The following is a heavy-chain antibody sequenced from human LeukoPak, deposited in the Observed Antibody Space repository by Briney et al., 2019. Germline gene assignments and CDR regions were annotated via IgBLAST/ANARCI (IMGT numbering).Heavy chain of an antibody. CDR1: GFTFSSYA. Sequence: PGGSLRLSCAASGFTFSSYAMSWVRQAPGKGLEWVSAISGSGGSTYYADSVKGRFTISRGNSKNTLYLQMNSLRAEDTAVYYCATLLDIVVVPAPSEAHFDYWGQGTLVTVSS. CDR2: ISGSGGST. CDR3: ATLLDIVVVPAPSEAHFDY. V-gene: IGHV3-23*01. D-gene: IGHD2-2*03. J-gene: IGHJ4*02.